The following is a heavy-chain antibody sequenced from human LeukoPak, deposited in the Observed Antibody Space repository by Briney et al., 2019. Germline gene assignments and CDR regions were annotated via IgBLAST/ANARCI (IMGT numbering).Heavy chain of an antibody. Sequence: GGSLRLSCAVSGFTFSSYALSWVRQAPGKGLEWVSGISGSGDGTYYEDSVRGRFTISRDNSKNTLYLQMNSLRAEDSAVYYCARRRYSSSWYFDYWGQGTLVTVSS. CDR3: ARRRYSSSWYFDY. D-gene: IGHD6-13*01. CDR2: ISGSGDGT. V-gene: IGHV3-23*01. J-gene: IGHJ4*02. CDR1: GFTFSSYA.